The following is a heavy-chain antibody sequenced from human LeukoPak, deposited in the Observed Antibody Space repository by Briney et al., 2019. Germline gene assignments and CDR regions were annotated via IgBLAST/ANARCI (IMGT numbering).Heavy chain of an antibody. CDR1: GYSFTSYW. D-gene: IGHD3-10*01. Sequence: GESLKISCKGSGYSFTSYWIGWVRQMHGKGLEWMGIIYLGDSDTRYSPSFQGQVTISADKSISTAYLQWSSLQASDTAMYYCARGRDYYGSGSYYFNWFDPWGQGTLVTVSS. V-gene: IGHV5-51*01. CDR3: ARGRDYYGSGSYYFNWFDP. CDR2: IYLGDSDT. J-gene: IGHJ5*02.